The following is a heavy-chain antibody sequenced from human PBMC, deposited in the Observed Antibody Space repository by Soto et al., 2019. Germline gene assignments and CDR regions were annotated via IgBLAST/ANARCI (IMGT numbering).Heavy chain of an antibody. CDR3: ARGDYWTCGYPFPYFDY. Sequence: HEHLVQSGAEVKRPGASLKVSCKASGYSFTGYYIHWVRQAPGQGLEWMGWVNPDSGATNYAQNFRGSVSLASDTAISAASMDRPSLTSDDTAVYDCARGDYWTCGYPFPYFDYWGQGTLVIVSS. CDR1: GYSFTGYY. J-gene: IGHJ4*02. D-gene: IGHD2-8*01. CDR2: VNPDSGAT. V-gene: IGHV1-2*02.